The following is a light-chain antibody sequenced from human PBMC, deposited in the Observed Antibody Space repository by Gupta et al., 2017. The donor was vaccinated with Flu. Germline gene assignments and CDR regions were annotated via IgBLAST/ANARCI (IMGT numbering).Light chain of an antibody. J-gene: IGLJ1*01. CDR1: SSDVASDTY. CDR2: SIN. Sequence: QSALTQPASVSGSPGQSITISCTGTSSDVASDTYVSWYQQHPGKAPKLILYSINNRPSGVSSRFSGSKSGNTASLTISGLQAEDEADYYCISFRSTSYDFGTGTKVTVL. CDR3: ISFRSTSYD. V-gene: IGLV2-14*03.